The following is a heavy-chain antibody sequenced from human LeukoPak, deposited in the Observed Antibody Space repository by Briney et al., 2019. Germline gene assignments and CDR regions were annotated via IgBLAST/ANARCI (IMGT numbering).Heavy chain of an antibody. Sequence: SETLSLTRTVSGGSISSSSYYWGWIRQPPGKGLEWIGSIYYRGNTYYNPSLKSRVTISVDTSKNQFSLNLSSVTAADTAVYYCARVVLARSSSYATLDYWGQGALVTISS. V-gene: IGHV4-39*01. J-gene: IGHJ4*02. CDR2: IYYRGNT. CDR1: GGSISSSSYY. CDR3: ARVVLARSSSYATLDY. D-gene: IGHD3-22*01.